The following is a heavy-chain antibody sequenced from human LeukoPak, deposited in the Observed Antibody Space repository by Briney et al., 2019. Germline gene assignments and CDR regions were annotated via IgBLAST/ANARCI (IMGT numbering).Heavy chain of an antibody. J-gene: IGHJ1*01. CDR2: IYPGDSDT. V-gene: IGHV5-51*03. CDR3: ASRIAAAGPTAEYFQH. Sequence: KPGESLKISCKGSGYSFTSYWIGWVRQMPGKGLEWMGIIYPGDSDTRYSPSFQGQVTISADGSISTAYLQWSSLKASDTAMYYCASRIAAAGPTAEYFQHWGQGTLVTVSS. D-gene: IGHD6-13*01. CDR1: GYSFTSYW.